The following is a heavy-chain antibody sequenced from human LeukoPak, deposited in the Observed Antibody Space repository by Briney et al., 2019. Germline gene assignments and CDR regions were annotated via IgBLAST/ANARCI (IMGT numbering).Heavy chain of an antibody. V-gene: IGHV1-69*05. CDR3: AREGQIEYSSPYYYYYMDV. CDR2: IIPIFGTA. CDR1: GGTFSSYA. J-gene: IGHJ6*03. D-gene: IGHD6-6*01. Sequence: SVKVSCKASGGTFSSYAISWVRQAPGQGLEWMGGIIPIFGTANYAQKFQGRVTITTDESTSTAYMELSSLRSEDTAVYYCAREGQIEYSSPYYYYYMDVWGKGTTDTVSS.